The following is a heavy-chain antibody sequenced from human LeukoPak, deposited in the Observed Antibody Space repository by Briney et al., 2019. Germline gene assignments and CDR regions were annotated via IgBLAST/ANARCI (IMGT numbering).Heavy chain of an antibody. J-gene: IGHJ4*02. V-gene: IGHV1-2*06. CDR2: INPNSGGT. D-gene: IGHD1-26*01. CDR1: GYTFTGYY. Sequence: ASVKVSCKASGYTFTGYYMHWVRQAPGQGLVWMGRINPNSGGTNYAQKFQGRVTMTRDTSISTAYLDLTSLRSDDTAVYYCARDSVMGAKWGQGTLVTVSS. CDR3: ARDSVMGAK.